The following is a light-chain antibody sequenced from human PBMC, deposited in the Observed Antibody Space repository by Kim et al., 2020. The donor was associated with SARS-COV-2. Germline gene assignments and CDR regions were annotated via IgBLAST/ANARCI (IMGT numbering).Light chain of an antibody. V-gene: IGKV3-11*01. CDR1: QSVGKY. CDR3: QQRNDWPLT. CDR2: DTS. J-gene: IGKJ4*01. Sequence: EVVLTQSPATLSLSPGERATLACRASQSVGKYLAWYQQKPGQAPRLLIYDTSNRATGIPARFTGSGFGTDFSHTISSLEPEDFAVYYCQQRNDWPLTFGGGTKVDIK.